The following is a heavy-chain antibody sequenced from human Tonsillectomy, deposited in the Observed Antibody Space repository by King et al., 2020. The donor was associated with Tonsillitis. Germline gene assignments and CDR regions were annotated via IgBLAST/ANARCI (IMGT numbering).Heavy chain of an antibody. V-gene: IGHV4-61*01. CDR2: IYYSGST. J-gene: IGHJ3*02. CDR1: GGSVSCGSFY. D-gene: IGHD6-19*01. Sequence: LQLQESGPGLVKPSVTLSLTCTVSGGSVSCGSFYGSWIRQPPGQGLEWIGHIYYSGSTNYNPSRKSRVTLSLDKSKNKFSLKSRSVTAAETAVYYCARVGRQIWAGVRSEIWGEGAMVTVSS. CDR3: ARVGRQIWAGVRSEI.